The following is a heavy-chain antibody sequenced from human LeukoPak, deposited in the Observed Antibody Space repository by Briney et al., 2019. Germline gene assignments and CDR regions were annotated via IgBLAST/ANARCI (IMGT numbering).Heavy chain of an antibody. D-gene: IGHD3-10*01. CDR3: ARDLFGETNVYFDY. CDR1: GFTFSSYT. J-gene: IGHJ4*02. Sequence: GGSLRLSCAASGFTFSSYTLHWVRQAPGKGLEWAAVISYDGSDKYYADSVKGRFTISRDNSKNTLYLQMNSLRAEDTAVYYCARDLFGETNVYFDYWGQGTLVTVSS. CDR2: ISYDGSDK. V-gene: IGHV3-30-3*01.